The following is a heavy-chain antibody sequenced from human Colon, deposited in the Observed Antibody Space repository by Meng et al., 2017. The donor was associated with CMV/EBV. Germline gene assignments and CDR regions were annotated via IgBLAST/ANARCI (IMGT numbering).Heavy chain of an antibody. CDR3: ARPRGTYYYGSGMDV. D-gene: IGHD3-10*01. Sequence: GWSLRLSCAASGFTFSSYSMNWVRQAPGKGLEWVALMAHDEKKKYYADSVQGRFTMSKDMSEKTVYLEMNSLRPEDTGVYYCARPRGTYYYGSGMDVWGQGTTVTVSS. J-gene: IGHJ6*02. CDR1: GFTFSSYS. CDR2: MAHDEKKK. V-gene: IGHV3-30*03.